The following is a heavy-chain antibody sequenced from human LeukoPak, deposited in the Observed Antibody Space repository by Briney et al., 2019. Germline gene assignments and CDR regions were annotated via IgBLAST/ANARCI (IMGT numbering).Heavy chain of an antibody. V-gene: IGHV4-39*07. D-gene: IGHD2-2*01. CDR3: AREGGYCSSTSCYRLRYFDY. CDR2: IYYSGST. CDR1: GGSISSSSYY. Sequence: PSETLSLTCTVSGGSISSSSYYWGWIRQPPGKGLEWIGSIYYSGSTNYNPSLKSRVTISVDTSKNQFSLKLSSVTAADTAVYYCAREGGYCSSTSCYRLRYFDYWGQGTLVTVSS. J-gene: IGHJ4*02.